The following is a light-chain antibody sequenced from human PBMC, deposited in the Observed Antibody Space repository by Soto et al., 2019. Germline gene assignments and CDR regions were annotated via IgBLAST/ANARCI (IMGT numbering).Light chain of an antibody. CDR3: ATWDDSLSVVV. CDR1: SSNIGSNY. V-gene: IGLV1-47*01. CDR2: RSN. J-gene: IGLJ2*01. Sequence: QSVLTQPPSASGTPGQRVTISCSGSSSNIGSNYVYWYRQLPGTTPKLLIYRSNQRPSGVPDRFSGSKSGTSASLAISGRRSEDEADYYCATWDDSLSVVVFGGGTKVTVL.